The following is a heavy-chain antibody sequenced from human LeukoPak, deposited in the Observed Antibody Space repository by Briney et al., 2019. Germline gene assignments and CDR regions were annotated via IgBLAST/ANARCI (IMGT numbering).Heavy chain of an antibody. D-gene: IGHD1-1*01. Sequence: PGGSLRLSCAASGFTFSSYSMNWVRQAPGKGLEWVSSISSSSSYIYYADSVKGRFTISRDNAKNSLYLQMNSLRAEDTAVYYCARGGRAGNNWFDPWGQGTLVTVSS. CDR1: GFTFSSYS. J-gene: IGHJ5*02. CDR2: ISSSSSYI. V-gene: IGHV3-21*01. CDR3: ARGGRAGNNWFDP.